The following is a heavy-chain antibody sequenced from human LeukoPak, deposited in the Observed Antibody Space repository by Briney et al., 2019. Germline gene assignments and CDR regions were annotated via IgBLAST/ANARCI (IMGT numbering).Heavy chain of an antibody. D-gene: IGHD3-22*01. V-gene: IGHV3-53*01. CDR3: AREGDSSGYYLPYFDY. CDR1: GFTFSAYS. Sequence: GGSLRLSCAASGFTFSAYSMNWVRQAPGKGLEWVSVIYSGGSTYYADSVKGRFTISRDNSKNTLYLQMNSLRAEDTAVYYCAREGDSSGYYLPYFDYWGQGTLVTVSS. CDR2: IYSGGST. J-gene: IGHJ4*02.